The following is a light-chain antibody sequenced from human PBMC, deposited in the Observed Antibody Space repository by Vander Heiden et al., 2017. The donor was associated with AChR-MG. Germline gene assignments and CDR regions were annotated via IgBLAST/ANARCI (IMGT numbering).Light chain of an antibody. V-gene: IGKV1-5*03. CDR1: QTIGNY. CDR2: KAS. J-gene: IGKJ2*02. CDR3: QQEDASPCI. Sequence: DIQVTQSPSTLSASVGDRVTITCRASQTIGNYLAWYQQKAGKPPNLLMYKASHLERGVPSRFSGSGSGTEFTLTISSLQPDDFATYYCQQEDASPCIFGQGTKLETK.